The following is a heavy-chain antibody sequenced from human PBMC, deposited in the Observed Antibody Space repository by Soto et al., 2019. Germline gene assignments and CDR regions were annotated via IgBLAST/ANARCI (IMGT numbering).Heavy chain of an antibody. Sequence: PGGSLRLSCAASGFTFDDYAMHWVRQAPGKGLEWVSGISWNSGSIGYADSVKGRFTISRDNAKNSLYLQMNSLRAEDTALYYCAKGRLVGATTSAFDIWGQGTMVTVSS. V-gene: IGHV3-9*01. CDR2: ISWNSGSI. CDR3: AKGRLVGATTSAFDI. J-gene: IGHJ3*02. D-gene: IGHD1-26*01. CDR1: GFTFDDYA.